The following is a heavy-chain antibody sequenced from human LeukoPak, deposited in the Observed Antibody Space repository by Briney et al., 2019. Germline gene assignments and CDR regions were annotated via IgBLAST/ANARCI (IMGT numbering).Heavy chain of an antibody. D-gene: IGHD3-3*01. Sequence: GGSLSLSCAASGFTFSSYALSWFRQAPGKGLEWVSATSGSGGSTYYADSVKGRITISRDNSKNTLYLQMNSLRAEDTAVYYCAIYYDFWSGYSYWGQGTLVTVSS. J-gene: IGHJ4*02. V-gene: IGHV3-23*01. CDR3: AIYYDFWSGYSY. CDR1: GFTFSSYA. CDR2: TSGSGGST.